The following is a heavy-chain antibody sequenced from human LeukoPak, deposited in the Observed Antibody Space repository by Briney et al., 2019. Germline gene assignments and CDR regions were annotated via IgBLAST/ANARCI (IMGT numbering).Heavy chain of an antibody. V-gene: IGHV3-23*01. CDR1: GFTFDDYG. CDR2: ISGSGGST. CDR3: ARGRITMIVAGGDY. Sequence: GGSLRLSCAASGFTFDDYGMSWVRQAPGKGLGWVSAISGSGGSTYYADSVKGRLTISRDNSKNTLYLQMNSLRAEDTAVYSCARGRITMIVAGGDYWGQGTLVTVSS. D-gene: IGHD3-22*01. J-gene: IGHJ4*02.